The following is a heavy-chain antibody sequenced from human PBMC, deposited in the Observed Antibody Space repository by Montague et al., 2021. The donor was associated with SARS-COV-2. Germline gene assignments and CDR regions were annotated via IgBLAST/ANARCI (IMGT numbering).Heavy chain of an antibody. CDR3: ARDFDY. CDR1: GGSISSYY. CDR2: MYYSGST. Sequence: SETLSFTCTVSGGSISSYYWSWIRQPPGKGLEWIGYMYYSGSTNYNPSLKSRVTLSVVTSKDQFSLKLSSVTAADTAVYYCARDFDYWGQGTLVTVSS. J-gene: IGHJ4*02. V-gene: IGHV4-59*13.